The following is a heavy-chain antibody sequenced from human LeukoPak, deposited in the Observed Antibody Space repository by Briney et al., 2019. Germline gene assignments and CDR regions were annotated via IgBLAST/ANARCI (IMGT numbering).Heavy chain of an antibody. D-gene: IGHD3-22*01. CDR3: ARTPIYYFDNSGYYN. Sequence: PSETLSLTCSVSGVSISPEFWSWIRQPAGKGLEWIGRIFTSGSTNYNPSLKSRVTISVDTSKNQFSLKLSSVTAADTAVYYCARTPIYYFDNSGYYNRGQGTLVTVSS. V-gene: IGHV4-4*07. CDR2: IFTSGST. CDR1: GVSISPEF. J-gene: IGHJ4*02.